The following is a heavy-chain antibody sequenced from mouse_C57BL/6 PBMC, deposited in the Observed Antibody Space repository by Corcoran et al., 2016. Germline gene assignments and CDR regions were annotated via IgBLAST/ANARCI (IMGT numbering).Heavy chain of an antibody. CDR1: GYSFPSYY. J-gene: IGHJ4*01. Sequence: QVQLQQSGPELVKPGASVKISCKASGYSFPSYYIHWVKQRPGQGLEWIGWIYPGSGNTKYNEKFKGKATLTADTYSSTAYMQLSSLTSEDSAVYYCARGYYGSKYYYAMDYWGQGTSVTVSS. CDR3: ARGYYGSKYYYAMDY. CDR2: IYPGSGNT. V-gene: IGHV1-66*01. D-gene: IGHD1-1*01.